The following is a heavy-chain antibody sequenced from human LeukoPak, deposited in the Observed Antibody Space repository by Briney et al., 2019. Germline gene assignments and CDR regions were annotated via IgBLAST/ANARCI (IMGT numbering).Heavy chain of an antibody. Sequence: SETLSLTCAVYGGSFSGYYWSWIRQPPGKGLEWIGEINHSGSTNYNPSLKSRVTISVDTSKNQFSLKLSSVTAADTAVYYCAGYGSGSYYNGYYFDYWGQGTLVTVSS. D-gene: IGHD3-10*01. J-gene: IGHJ4*02. V-gene: IGHV4-34*01. CDR1: GGSFSGYY. CDR3: AGYGSGSYYNGYYFDY. CDR2: INHSGST.